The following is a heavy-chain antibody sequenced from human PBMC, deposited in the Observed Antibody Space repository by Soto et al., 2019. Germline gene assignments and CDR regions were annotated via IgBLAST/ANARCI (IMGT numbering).Heavy chain of an antibody. D-gene: IGHD3-3*01. CDR2: IGISGDT. Sequence: GGSLRLSCAASGFNFRSYDMHWVRQSTGKGLEWVSGIGISGDTFYLGSVKGRFTISRENAKNSLNLQMNDLRVGDTAVYYCARDSSTIFGVATPNYGMDVWGQGTTVTVSS. CDR1: GFNFRSYD. J-gene: IGHJ6*02. V-gene: IGHV3-13*01. CDR3: ARDSSTIFGVATPNYGMDV.